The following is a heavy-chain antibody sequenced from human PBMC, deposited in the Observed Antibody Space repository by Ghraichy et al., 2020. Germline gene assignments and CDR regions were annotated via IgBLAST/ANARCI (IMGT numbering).Heavy chain of an antibody. CDR2: ISDSGAGT. D-gene: IGHD3-10*01. CDR1: GFTFRSYA. J-gene: IGHJ4*02. Sequence: GALRLSCAASGFTFRSYAMSWVRQAPGKGLEWVSGISDSGAGTYYADSVKGRFTISRDNSKNTLYLQMNSLRAEDTAVYYCAKMDYYVSGSYYNHAYWGQGTLVTVSS. V-gene: IGHV3-23*01. CDR3: AKMDYYVSGSYYNHAY.